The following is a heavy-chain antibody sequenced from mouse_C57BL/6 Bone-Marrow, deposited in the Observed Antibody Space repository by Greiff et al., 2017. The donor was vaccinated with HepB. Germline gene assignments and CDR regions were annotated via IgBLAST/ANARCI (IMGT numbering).Heavy chain of an antibody. CDR1: GFNIKDYY. CDR3: ALIYYDYDGSMNY. J-gene: IGHJ4*01. V-gene: IGHV14-2*01. D-gene: IGHD2-4*01. Sequence: VQLQQSGAELVKPGASVKLSCTASGFNIKDYYMHWVKQRTEQGLEWIGRIDPEDGETKYAPKFQGKATITADTTSNTAYLQLSILPSEDTAVYSCALIYYDYDGSMNYWDQGTSVTVSS. CDR2: IDPEDGET.